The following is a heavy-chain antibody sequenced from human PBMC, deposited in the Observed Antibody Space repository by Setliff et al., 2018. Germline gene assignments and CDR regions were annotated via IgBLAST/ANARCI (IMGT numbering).Heavy chain of an antibody. CDR1: GYTFTNYG. V-gene: IGHV1-18*01. D-gene: IGHD3-22*01. J-gene: IGHJ6*03. CDR2: ISAYNDNT. Sequence: ASVKVSCKASGYTFTNYGISWVRQAPGQGLEWMGWISAYNDNTNYAQKVQGRVTMTTDTSTSTAYMELRSLTSDDTAVYYCAREGRRYYDSSGYYYDPYYYYYMDVWGKGTTGTSP. CDR3: AREGRRYYDSSGYYYDPYYYYYMDV.